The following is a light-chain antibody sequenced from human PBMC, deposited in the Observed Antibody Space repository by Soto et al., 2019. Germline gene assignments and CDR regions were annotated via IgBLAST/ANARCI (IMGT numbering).Light chain of an antibody. CDR1: QSISSW. CDR2: KAS. Sequence: DIPMTQSPSTLSASVGDRVTITCRASQSISSWLAWYQQKPGTAPKLLIYKASTLESGVPSRFSGSGSGTEFSLTISSLQPDDFATYYCQQYNSYRTFGQGTKVEIK. CDR3: QQYNSYRT. V-gene: IGKV1-5*03. J-gene: IGKJ1*01.